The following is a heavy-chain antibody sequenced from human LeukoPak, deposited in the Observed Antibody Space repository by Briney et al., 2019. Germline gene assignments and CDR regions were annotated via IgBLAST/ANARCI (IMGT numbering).Heavy chain of an antibody. CDR3: AKEANSYGQYYFDY. J-gene: IGHJ4*02. Sequence: GGSLRLSCAASGFTLSSYGMHWVRQAPGKGLEWVAVISYDGSNKYYADSVKGRFTISRDNSKNTLYLQMNSLRAEDTAVYYCAKEANSYGQYYFDYWGQGTLVTVSS. V-gene: IGHV3-30*18. CDR1: GFTLSSYG. D-gene: IGHD5-18*01. CDR2: ISYDGSNK.